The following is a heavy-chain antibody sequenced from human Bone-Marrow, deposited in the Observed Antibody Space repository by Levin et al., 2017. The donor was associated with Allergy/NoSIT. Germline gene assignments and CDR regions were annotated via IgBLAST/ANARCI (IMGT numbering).Heavy chain of an antibody. CDR2: IYSGGGT. D-gene: IGHD1-14*01. CDR3: ARNIPVTDLGF. J-gene: IGHJ4*02. CDR1: GLTVSNNY. Sequence: PGGSLRLSCAAPGLTVSNNYMSWVRQAPGKGLEWVALIYSGGGTYYADSVKGRFTISRDNSKNTLYLQMNSLRTEDTAVYHCARNIPVTDLGFWGRGTLVTVSS. V-gene: IGHV3-53*01.